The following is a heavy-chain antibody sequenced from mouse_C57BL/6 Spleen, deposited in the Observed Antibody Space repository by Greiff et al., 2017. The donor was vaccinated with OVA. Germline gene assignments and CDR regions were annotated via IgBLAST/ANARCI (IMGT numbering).Heavy chain of an antibody. CDR3: ARNLGHFDY. D-gene: IGHD4-1*01. CDR2: IHPNSGST. Sequence: QVQLKQPGAELVKPGASVKLSCKASGYTFTSYWMHWVKQRPGQGLEWIGMIHPNSGSTNYNEKFKSKATLTVDKSSSTAYMQLSSLTSEDSAVYYCARNLGHFDYWGQGTTLTVSS. V-gene: IGHV1-64*01. CDR1: GYTFTSYW. J-gene: IGHJ2*01.